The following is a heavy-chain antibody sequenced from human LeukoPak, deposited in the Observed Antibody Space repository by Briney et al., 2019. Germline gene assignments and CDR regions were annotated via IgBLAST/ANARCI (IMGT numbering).Heavy chain of an antibody. J-gene: IGHJ4*02. CDR3: ARGMRDYYGLDY. Sequence: PGGSLRLSCAASGFTFSSYAISWVRQAPGKGLVWVSHINSDESTTNYADSVRGRFTISRDNAKNTLYLQMNSLTAEDTAVYYCARGMRDYYGLDYWGQGTLVTVSS. V-gene: IGHV3-74*01. D-gene: IGHD3-10*01. CDR1: GFTFSSYA. CDR2: INSDESTT.